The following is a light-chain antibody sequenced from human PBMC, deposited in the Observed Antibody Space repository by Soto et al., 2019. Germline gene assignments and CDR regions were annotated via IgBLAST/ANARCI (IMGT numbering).Light chain of an antibody. V-gene: IGLV4-69*01. CDR2: LNSDGSH. J-gene: IGLJ2*01. CDR3: QTWGTGIVV. Sequence: QSVLTQSPSASASLGASVKLTCTLSSGHSSYAIAWHQQQPEKGPRYLMKLNSDGSHSKGDGISDRFSGSSSGAERYLTISRLQSEDEADYYCQTWGTGIVVFGGGTKLTVL. CDR1: SGHSSYA.